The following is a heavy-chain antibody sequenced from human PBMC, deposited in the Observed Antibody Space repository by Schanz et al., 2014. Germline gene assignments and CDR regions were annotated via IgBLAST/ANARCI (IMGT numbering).Heavy chain of an antibody. D-gene: IGHD6-6*01. V-gene: IGHV3-30*09. J-gene: IGHJ6*02. CDR1: GFTFSRHA. CDR2: ITYDGSNK. CDR3: AKIWKGHPIEVRPGWSDGMDV. Sequence: QVELVESGGGVVQPGRSLRLSCAASGFTFSRHAMHWVRQAAGKGLEWVAAITYDGSNKYYAESVKGRFAISRDNSKDTLYLQMNSLRAEDTAVYYCAKIWKGHPIEVRPGWSDGMDVWGQGTTVTVSS.